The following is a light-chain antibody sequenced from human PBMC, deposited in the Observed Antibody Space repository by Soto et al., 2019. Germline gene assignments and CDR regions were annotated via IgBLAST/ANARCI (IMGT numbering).Light chain of an antibody. J-gene: IGLJ1*01. CDR3: CLYAVTFYV. CDR2: DVS. CDR1: SSGVGTYDF. Sequence: QSSLTQPRSLSGSPGQSVTISCTGTSSGVGTYDFVSWYQQHPGKAPRLMIFDVSERPSGVPDRFSGSKSGNTASLTISGLQAEDEADYYCCLYAVTFYVFGTGTKVTVL. V-gene: IGLV2-11*01.